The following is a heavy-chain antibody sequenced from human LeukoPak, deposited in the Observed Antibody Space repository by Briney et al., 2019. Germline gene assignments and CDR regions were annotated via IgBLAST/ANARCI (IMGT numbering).Heavy chain of an antibody. J-gene: IGHJ6*02. D-gene: IGHD3-10*01. V-gene: IGHV4-30-4*01. Sequence: SETLSLTCTVSGGSISSGDYYWSWIRQPPGKGLEWIGYIYYSGSTYYNPSLKSRVTISVDTSKNQFSLKLSSVTAADTAVYYCRLDYYGSGSPPYGMDVWGQGTTVTVSS. CDR2: IYYSGST. CDR3: RLDYYGSGSPPYGMDV. CDR1: GGSISSGDYY.